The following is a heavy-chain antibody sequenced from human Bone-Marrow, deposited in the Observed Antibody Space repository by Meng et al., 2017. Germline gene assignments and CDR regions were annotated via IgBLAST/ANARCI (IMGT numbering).Heavy chain of an antibody. CDR3: AGASSGWSPPTGY. CDR1: GYTFTGYY. D-gene: IGHD6-19*01. Sequence: ASVKVSCKASGYTFTGYYMHWVRQAPGRGLEWMGRINPNSGGTNYAQKFQGRVTMTRDTSISTAYMELSRLRSDDTAVYYCAGASSGWSPPTGYWGQGTLVTVSS. CDR2: INPNSGGT. V-gene: IGHV1-2*06. J-gene: IGHJ4*02.